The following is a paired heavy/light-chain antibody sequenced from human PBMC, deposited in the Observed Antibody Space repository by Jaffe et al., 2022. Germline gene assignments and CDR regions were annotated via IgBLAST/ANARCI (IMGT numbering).Heavy chain of an antibody. D-gene: IGHD2-2*02. J-gene: IGHJ3*02. Sequence: QVQLQESGPGLVKPSGTLSLTCAVSGGSISSSNWWSWVRQPPGKGLEWIGEIYHSGSTNYNPSLKSRVTISVDKSKNQFSLKLSSVTAADTAVYYCARDCSSTSCYRGDAFDIWGQGTMVTVSS. CDR3: ARDCSSTSCYRGDAFDI. CDR1: GGSISSSNW. CDR2: IYHSGST. V-gene: IGHV4-4*02.
Light chain of an antibody. CDR3: QQRSNWQT. J-gene: IGKJ1*01. V-gene: IGKV3-11*01. Sequence: EIVLTQSPATLSLSPGERATLSCRASQSVSSYLAWYQQKPGQAPRLLIYDASNRATGIPARFSGSGSGTDFTLTISSLEPEDFAVYYCQQRSNWQTFGQGTKVEIK. CDR2: DAS. CDR1: QSVSSY.